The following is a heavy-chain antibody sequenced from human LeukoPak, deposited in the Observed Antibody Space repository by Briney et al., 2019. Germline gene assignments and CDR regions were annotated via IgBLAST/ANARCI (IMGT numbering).Heavy chain of an antibody. Sequence: PSETLSLTCTVFGGSISSYYCSWIRQPAGKGLEWIGRMYTSGSTNYNPSLKSRVTMSVDTSKNQFSLKLSSVTAADTAVYYCARDTGYYFGSGNYLYYFDYWGQGTLVTVSS. CDR3: ARDTGYYFGSGNYLYYFDY. D-gene: IGHD3-10*01. CDR2: MYTSGST. CDR1: GGSISSYY. V-gene: IGHV4-4*07. J-gene: IGHJ4*02.